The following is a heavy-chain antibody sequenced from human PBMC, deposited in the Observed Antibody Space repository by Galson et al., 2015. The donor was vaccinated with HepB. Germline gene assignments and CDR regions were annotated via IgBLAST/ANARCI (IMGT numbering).Heavy chain of an antibody. CDR2: INSDGSST. J-gene: IGHJ4*02. D-gene: IGHD3-9*01. V-gene: IGHV3-74*01. CDR1: GFTFSSYW. CDR3: ARVGRYFDWLYDY. Sequence: SLRLSCAASGFTFSSYWMHWVRQAPGKGLVWVSRINSDGSSTSYADSVKGRFTISRDNAKNTLYLQMNSLRAEDTAVYYCARVGRYFDWLYDYWGQGTLVTVSS.